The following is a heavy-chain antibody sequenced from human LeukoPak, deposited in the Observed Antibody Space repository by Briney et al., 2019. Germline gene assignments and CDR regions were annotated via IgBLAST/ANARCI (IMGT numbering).Heavy chain of an antibody. CDR3: ARDDCSGGSCFGY. CDR1: GGTFSSYA. CDR2: IIPIFGTA. V-gene: IGHV1-69*05. Sequence: SVKLSCKASGGTFSSYAISWVRQAPGRGPEWMGGIIPIFGTANYAQKFQGRVTITTDESTGTAYMELSSLRSEDTAVYYCARDDCSGGSCFGYWGQGTLVTVSS. D-gene: IGHD2-15*01. J-gene: IGHJ4*02.